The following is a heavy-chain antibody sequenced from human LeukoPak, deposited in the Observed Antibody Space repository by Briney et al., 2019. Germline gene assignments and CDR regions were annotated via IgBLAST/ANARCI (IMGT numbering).Heavy chain of an antibody. D-gene: IGHD3-22*01. Sequence: PSETLSLTCTVSGGSISSYYWSWLRQPPGKGLEWIGYIYYSGSTNYNPSLKSRVTISVDTSKNQFSLKLSSVTAADTAVYYCARAYYYDSSGYYRNYYYYMDVWGKGTTVTISS. CDR1: GGSISSYY. J-gene: IGHJ6*03. CDR2: IYYSGST. CDR3: ARAYYYDSSGYYRNYYYYMDV. V-gene: IGHV4-59*01.